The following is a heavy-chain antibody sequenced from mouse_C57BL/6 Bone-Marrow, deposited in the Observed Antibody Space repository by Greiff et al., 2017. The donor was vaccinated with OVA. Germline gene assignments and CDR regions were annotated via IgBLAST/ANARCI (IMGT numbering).Heavy chain of an antibody. D-gene: IGHD1-1*01. Sequence: EVKVEESGPGLVKPSQSLSLTCSVTGYSITSGYYWNWIRQFPGNKLEWMGYISYDGSNNYNPSLKNRISITRDTSKNQFFLKLNSVTTEDTATYYCAREGHYGSSSFDYWGQGTTLTVSS. CDR3: AREGHYGSSSFDY. V-gene: IGHV3-6*01. J-gene: IGHJ2*01. CDR1: GYSITSGYY. CDR2: ISYDGSN.